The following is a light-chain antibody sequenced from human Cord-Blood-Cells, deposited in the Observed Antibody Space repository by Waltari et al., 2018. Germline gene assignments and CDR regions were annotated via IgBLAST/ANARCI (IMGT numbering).Light chain of an antibody. Sequence: SYELTQPPPVSVSPGQTARITFSGDALPKHYACWYHQNPGQAPVLLVYNARETPPGIPGRFSGSSSGTTVTLTISGVQAEDEDDYYCQSADSSGTYWVFGGGTKLTVL. CDR3: QSADSSGTYWV. CDR1: ALPKHY. V-gene: IGLV3-25*02. J-gene: IGLJ3*02. CDR2: NAR.